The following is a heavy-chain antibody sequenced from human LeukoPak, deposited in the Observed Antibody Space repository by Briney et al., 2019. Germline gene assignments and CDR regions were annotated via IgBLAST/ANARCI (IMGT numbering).Heavy chain of an antibody. CDR2: ISAYNGNT. J-gene: IGHJ6*03. CDR3: ARGPNHAPIPITYYDFWSSRFHYYYYMDV. Sequence: GASVTVSCKASGYTFTSYGISWVRQAPGQGLEWMGWISAYNGNTNYAQKLQGRVTMTTDTSTSTAYMELRSLRSDDTAVYYCARGPNHAPIPITYYDFWSSRFHYYYYMDVWGKGTTVTVSS. V-gene: IGHV1-18*01. CDR1: GYTFTSYG. D-gene: IGHD3-3*01.